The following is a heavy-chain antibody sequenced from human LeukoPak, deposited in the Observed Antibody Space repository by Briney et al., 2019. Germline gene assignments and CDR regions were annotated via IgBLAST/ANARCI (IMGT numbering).Heavy chain of an antibody. CDR1: GFTFGIYW. J-gene: IGHJ4*02. CDR2: IKEDGSEK. CDR3: ARGEHSSFDY. D-gene: IGHD6-6*01. V-gene: IGHV3-7*01. Sequence: GGSLRLSCAASGFTFGIYWMNWVRQAPGKGLEWVANIKEDGSEKNYVDSVKGRFTISRNNAKNSLYLQMNSLRAEDTAVYYCARGEHSSFDYWGQGTLVTVSS.